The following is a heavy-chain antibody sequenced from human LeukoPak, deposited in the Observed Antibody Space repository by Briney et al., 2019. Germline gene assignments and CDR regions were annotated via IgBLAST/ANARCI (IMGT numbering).Heavy chain of an antibody. CDR2: IYYSGST. Sequence: SETLSLTCTVSGGSISSSSYYWGWIRQPPGKGLEWIGSIYYSGSTYYNPSLKSRVTISVDTSKNQFSLKLSSVTAADTAVYYCARGYGDYGGWFDPWGQGTLVTVSS. J-gene: IGHJ5*02. CDR3: ARGYGDYGGWFDP. D-gene: IGHD4-17*01. CDR1: GGSISSSSYY. V-gene: IGHV4-39*07.